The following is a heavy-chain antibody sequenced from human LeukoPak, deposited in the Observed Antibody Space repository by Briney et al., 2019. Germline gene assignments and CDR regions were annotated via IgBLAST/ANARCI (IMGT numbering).Heavy chain of an antibody. D-gene: IGHD3-22*01. CDR2: ISNNGGYT. V-gene: IGHV3-23*01. Sequence: PGGSPRLSCAASGFTFSSSAMSWVRQAPGKGLEWVSAISNNGGYTYYADSVQGRFTISRDNSKSTLCLQMNSLRAEDTAVYYCTTDEVFLTMIVVPRGDIWGQGTMVTVSS. CDR3: TTDEVFLTMIVVPRGDI. J-gene: IGHJ3*02. CDR1: GFTFSSSA.